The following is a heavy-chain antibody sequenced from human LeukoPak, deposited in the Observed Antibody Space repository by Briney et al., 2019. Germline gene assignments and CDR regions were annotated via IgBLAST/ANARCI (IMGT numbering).Heavy chain of an antibody. J-gene: IGHJ3*02. CDR1: GFTVSSNY. Sequence: GGSLRLSCAASGFTVSSNYISWVRQVPGKGLEWVSVIYSGGTTHYADSVKGRFTISRDNSKNTLYLQMNSLRAEDTAVYYCASQSTPVLPFDIWGQGTMVTVSS. CDR2: IYSGGTT. CDR3: ASQSTPVLPFDI. V-gene: IGHV3-66*04.